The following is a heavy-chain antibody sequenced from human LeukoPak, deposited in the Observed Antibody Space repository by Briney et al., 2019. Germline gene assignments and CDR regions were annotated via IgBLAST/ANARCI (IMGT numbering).Heavy chain of an antibody. V-gene: IGHV1-24*01. CDR1: GYTLTELS. J-gene: IGHJ4*02. Sequence: ASVKVSCKVSGYTLTELSMHWVRQAPGKGLEWMGGFDPEDGETIYAQKFQGRVTMTEDTSTDTAYMELSSLRSEDTAVYYCATSSLYELSSHYYFDYWGQGTLVTVFS. D-gene: IGHD3-16*02. CDR2: FDPEDGET. CDR3: ATSSLYELSSHYYFDY.